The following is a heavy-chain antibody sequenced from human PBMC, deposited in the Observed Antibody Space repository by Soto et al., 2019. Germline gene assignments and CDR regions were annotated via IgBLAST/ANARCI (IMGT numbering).Heavy chain of an antibody. CDR2: SYSGGTT. V-gene: IGHV3-66*01. Sequence: EVQLVESGGGLVQPGGSLRLSCAASGFTVSSNYMSWVRQAPGKGLEWVSVSYSGGTTYYADSVKGRFTISRDNSTNTLYLQMNSLRAEDTAVYYCARNGDSSDYRGWFDPWGQGTLVTVSS. CDR3: ARNGDSSDYRGWFDP. J-gene: IGHJ5*02. D-gene: IGHD3-22*01. CDR1: GFTVSSNY.